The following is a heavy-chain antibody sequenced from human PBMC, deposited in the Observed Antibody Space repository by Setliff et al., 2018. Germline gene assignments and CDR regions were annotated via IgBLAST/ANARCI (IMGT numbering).Heavy chain of an antibody. CDR2: IYPGDSDT. CDR1: GYTFTNYW. D-gene: IGHD2-15*01. Sequence: GESLKISCKGSGYTFTNYWIGWVRQMPGKGLEWMGLIYPGDSDTRYSPSFQGQVTISADRSISTAYLQWRSLKASDTAVYYCARQYCSGGTCYFDYWGQGTLVTVSS. CDR3: ARQYCSGGTCYFDY. J-gene: IGHJ4*02. V-gene: IGHV5-51*01.